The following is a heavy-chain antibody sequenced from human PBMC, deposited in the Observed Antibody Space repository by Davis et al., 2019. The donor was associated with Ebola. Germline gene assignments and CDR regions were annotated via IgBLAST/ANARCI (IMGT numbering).Heavy chain of an antibody. CDR3: ASRDVGLHNLY. CDR1: GFTFSSYA. Sequence: GGSLRLSCAASGFTFSSYAMHWVRQAPGKGLEWVAVISYDGSNKYYADSVKGRFTISRDNSKNTVYMQMHNLRAEDTAVYYCASRDVGLHNLYWSEGTLVSVSS. CDR2: ISYDGSNK. D-gene: IGHD2-15*01. J-gene: IGHJ4*02. V-gene: IGHV3-30-3*01.